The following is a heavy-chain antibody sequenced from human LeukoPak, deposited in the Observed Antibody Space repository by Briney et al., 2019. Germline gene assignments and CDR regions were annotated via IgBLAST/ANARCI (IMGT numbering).Heavy chain of an antibody. J-gene: IGHJ4*02. Sequence: SETLSLTCTVSGGSISSDYWSWIRQPPGRGLEWIGYIYYSGSTNYNPSLKSRVTISVDTSKNQFSLKLSSVTAADTAVYYCERHSGSSWHIPMGFYYWGQGTLVTVSS. CDR2: IYYSGST. V-gene: IGHV4-59*08. CDR1: GGSISSDY. CDR3: ERHSGSSWHIPMGFYY. D-gene: IGHD6-13*01.